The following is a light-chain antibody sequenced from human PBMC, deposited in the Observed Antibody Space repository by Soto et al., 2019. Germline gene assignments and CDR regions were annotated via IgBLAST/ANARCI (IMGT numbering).Light chain of an antibody. CDR3: CSYAGSSTYV. J-gene: IGLJ1*01. V-gene: IGLV2-23*01. CDR1: SSDVGSYNL. CDR2: EGN. Sequence: QSALTQPASVSGSPGQSITISCTGTSSDVGSYNLVSWYQQHPGKAPKLMIYEGNKRPSGVSNRFSGSKSGNTASLTISGLQAEDEADYYCCSYAGSSTYVFGTGTNSPS.